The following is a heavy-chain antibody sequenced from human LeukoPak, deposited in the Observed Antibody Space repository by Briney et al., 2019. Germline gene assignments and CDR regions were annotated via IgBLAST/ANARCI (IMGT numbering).Heavy chain of an antibody. CDR2: TSTYNGNT. Sequence: ASVKVSCKASGYTFTNYGISWVRQAPGQGLEWMGWTSTYNGNTYYAQKVQGRVAMTTDTSTSTAYMELRSLRSDDTAVYYCARDEGLYSRSWYAGRDYWGQGTLVTVSS. CDR3: ARDEGLYSRSWYAGRDY. V-gene: IGHV1-18*01. D-gene: IGHD6-13*01. J-gene: IGHJ4*02. CDR1: GYTFTNYG.